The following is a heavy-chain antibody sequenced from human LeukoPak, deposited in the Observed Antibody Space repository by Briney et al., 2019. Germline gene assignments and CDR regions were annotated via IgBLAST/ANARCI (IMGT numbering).Heavy chain of an antibody. CDR2: ISAYNGNT. J-gene: IGHJ5*02. D-gene: IGHD2-21*02. CDR3: ARDVVVVTANWFNP. CDR1: GYTFTSYG. Sequence: ASVKVSCKASGYTFTSYGISWVRQAPGQGLEWMGWISAYNGNTNYAQKLQGRVTMATDTSTSTAYMELRSLRSDDTAVYYCARDVVVVTANWFNPWGQGTLVTVSS. V-gene: IGHV1-18*01.